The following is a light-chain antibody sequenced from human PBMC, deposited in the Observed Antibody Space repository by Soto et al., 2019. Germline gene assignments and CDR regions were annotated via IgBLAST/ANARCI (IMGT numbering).Light chain of an antibody. V-gene: IGLV1-40*01. J-gene: IGLJ3*02. CDR3: QSYDSSLSAL. CDR1: SSKIGAGYG. CDR2: GDN. Sequence: QSVLTQPPSVSGAPGQRVTISCTGSSSKIGAGYGIHWHQQLPGTAPKLLIYGDNNRPSGVPDRFSASKSDTSASLVITGLQAEDEADYYCQSYDSSLSALFGGGTKVTVL.